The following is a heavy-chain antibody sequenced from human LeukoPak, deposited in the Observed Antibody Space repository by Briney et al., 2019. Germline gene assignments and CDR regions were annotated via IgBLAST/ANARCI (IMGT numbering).Heavy chain of an antibody. Sequence: SSETLSLTCTVSSGSISNYYWSWFRQSPGKGLEWIGYIYYSGITNYNPSLKSRVTISVDTFKNQFSLNLNSVTAADTAVYYCARRDSSGYYSYWGQGTLVTVSS. CDR1: SGSISNYY. D-gene: IGHD3-22*01. V-gene: IGHV4-59*01. CDR2: IYYSGIT. J-gene: IGHJ4*02. CDR3: ARRDSSGYYSY.